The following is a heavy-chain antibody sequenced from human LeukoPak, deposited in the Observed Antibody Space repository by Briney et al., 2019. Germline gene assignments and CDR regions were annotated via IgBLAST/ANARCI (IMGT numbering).Heavy chain of an antibody. CDR2: IYYDGST. J-gene: IGHJ4*02. Sequence: PSETLSLTRTVSGGSIISYYWSWIRQPPGKGLEWIGYIYYDGSTNYNPSLKSRVTISLDTSKNQFSLKLSSVAAADTAVYYCAGDYGDVQFDYWGQGTLVTVSS. CDR3: AGDYGDVQFDY. CDR1: GGSIISYY. D-gene: IGHD4-17*01. V-gene: IGHV4-59*01.